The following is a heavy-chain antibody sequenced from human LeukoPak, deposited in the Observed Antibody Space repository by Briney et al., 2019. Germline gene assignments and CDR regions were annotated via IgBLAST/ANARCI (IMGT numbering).Heavy chain of an antibody. J-gene: IGHJ3*02. Sequence: GGSLRLSCAASGFTFSNHWMSWVRQAPGKGLEWVANINPDGTTTRYVHSVKGRFTISRDNSKNTLYLQMNSLRAEDTAVYYCAKAILDYDAFDIWGQGTMVTVSS. CDR3: AKAILDYDAFDI. CDR1: GFTFSNHW. CDR2: INPDGTTT. V-gene: IGHV3-7*03. D-gene: IGHD4-11*01.